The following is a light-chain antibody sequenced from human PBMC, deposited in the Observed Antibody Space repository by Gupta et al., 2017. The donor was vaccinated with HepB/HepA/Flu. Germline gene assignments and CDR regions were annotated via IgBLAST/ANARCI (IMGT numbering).Light chain of an antibody. V-gene: IGLV1-47*01. J-gene: IGLJ1*01. CDR2: YNN. CDR1: SSNIGSNY. CDR3: AAWDGSLSNYV. Sequence: QSVLTQPPSASGNPGQRVTISCSGGSSNIGSNYVSWYQQFPGTAPKFLIYYNNQRPSGVPDRFSGSKSGTSAALAISGLRAEDEADYYCAAWDGSLSNYVFGSGTKVTVL.